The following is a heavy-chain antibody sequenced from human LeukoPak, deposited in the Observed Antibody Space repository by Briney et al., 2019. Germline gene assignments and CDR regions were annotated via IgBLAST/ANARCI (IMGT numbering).Heavy chain of an antibody. V-gene: IGHV3-7*03. CDR2: IKQDGSEK. CDR3: ARDGFGTGSN. J-gene: IGHJ4*02. D-gene: IGHD3-16*01. Sequence: GGSLRLSCAASGLTFSNYWMDWVRQAPGKGLEWVANIKQDGSEKNYVNSVKGRFIISRDNAKNSLYLQMNTLRADDTAVYCCARDGFGTGSNWGQGTLVTVSS. CDR1: GLTFSNYW.